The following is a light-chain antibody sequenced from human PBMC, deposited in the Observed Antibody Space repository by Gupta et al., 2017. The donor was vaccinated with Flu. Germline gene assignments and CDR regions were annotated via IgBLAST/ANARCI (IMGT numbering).Light chain of an antibody. CDR1: QSVSSSY. CDR2: GTT. V-gene: IGKV3-20*01. Sequence: EIVLTHSPDTLSLSLGEGPTFSCKSSQSVSSSYLAWYQQNPGQAPTLPIYGTTNRATGIPDRFSGSGSGTDFALIISRLEPEDFAVYYCQQDVNSPWTFGQGTKVEIK. J-gene: IGKJ1*01. CDR3: QQDVNSPWT.